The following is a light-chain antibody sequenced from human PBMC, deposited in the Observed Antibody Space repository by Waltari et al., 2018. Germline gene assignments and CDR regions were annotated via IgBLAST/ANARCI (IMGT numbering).Light chain of an antibody. V-gene: IGKV3-20*01. Sequence: IVLTQSPGTASLSPGERVTLSCRASQRVGSSSLAGYQQKPGQAPRLVIYRASRRATGIPDRFSGSGSGTDFSLTISRLEPEDFAVYYCQQHGTLPATFGQGTKVEIK. CDR3: QQHGTLPAT. J-gene: IGKJ1*01. CDR2: RAS. CDR1: QRVGSSS.